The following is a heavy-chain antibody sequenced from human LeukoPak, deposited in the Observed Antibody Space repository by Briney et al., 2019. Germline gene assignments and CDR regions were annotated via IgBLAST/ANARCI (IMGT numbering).Heavy chain of an antibody. CDR2: IYHSGST. CDR3: ARGSSSGWYPRFDY. Sequence: PSETLSLTCTVSGYSISSGYYWGWIRQPPGKGLEWIGSIYHSGSTYYNPSLKSRVNISVNTSKNQFSLKLSSVTAADTAVYYCARGSSSGWYPRFDYWGQGTLVTVSS. V-gene: IGHV4-38-2*02. CDR1: GYSISSGYY. J-gene: IGHJ4*02. D-gene: IGHD6-19*01.